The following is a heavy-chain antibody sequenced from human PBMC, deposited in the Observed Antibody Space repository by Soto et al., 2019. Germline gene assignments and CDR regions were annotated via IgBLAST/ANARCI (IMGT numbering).Heavy chain of an antibody. V-gene: IGHV4-30-2*01. CDR1: GGSISSGGYS. D-gene: IGHD4-17*01. J-gene: IGHJ4*02. CDR3: ATMTTVTNGLDY. CDR2: IYHSGST. Sequence: SETLSLTCAVSGGSISSGGYSWSWIRQPPGKGLEWIGYIYHSGSTYYNPSLKSRVTISVDRSKNQFSLKLSSVTAADTAVYYCATMTTVTNGLDYWGQGTLVTVSS.